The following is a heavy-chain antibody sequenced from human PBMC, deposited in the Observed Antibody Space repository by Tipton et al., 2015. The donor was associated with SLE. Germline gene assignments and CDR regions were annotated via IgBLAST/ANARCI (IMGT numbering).Heavy chain of an antibody. J-gene: IGHJ3*02. CDR3: AKDLSSGWTLNALDM. Sequence: SGVTVDEYAMHWVRQAPGKGLEWVSGISWNSGSKGYVDSVKGRFIISRDNAKNSLYLQMNSLRTEDTAMFYCAKDLSSGWTLNALDMWGQGTMVAVSS. V-gene: IGHV3-9*01. CDR1: GVTVDEYA. CDR2: ISWNSGSK. D-gene: IGHD6-25*01.